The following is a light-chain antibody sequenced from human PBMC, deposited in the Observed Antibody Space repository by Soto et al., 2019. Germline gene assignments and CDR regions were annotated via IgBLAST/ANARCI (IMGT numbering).Light chain of an antibody. CDR1: QSVSNNY. CDR2: AAS. CDR3: HQRQSWPRT. J-gene: IGKJ1*01. V-gene: IGKV3D-20*02. Sequence: EIVLTQSPGTLSLSPGERATLSCRASQSVSNNYLAWYQQKPGQAPRLLIYAASSRATGIPARFSASGTGTDFTLTISDVQPEDFAVYYCHQRQSWPRTFGQGTKVDIK.